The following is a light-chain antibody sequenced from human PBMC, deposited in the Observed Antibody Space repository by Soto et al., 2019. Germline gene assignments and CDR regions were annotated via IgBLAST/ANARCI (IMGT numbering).Light chain of an antibody. Sequence: EIVMTQSPATLSVSPGERATLSCRASRSISSDLAWYQQKPGQAPRLLIYGASTRATGIPARFRGSGSGTAFTLTISSLQSADFALYYCQQYNNWPPLTFGGGTKVEIK. J-gene: IGKJ4*01. CDR1: RSISSD. V-gene: IGKV3-15*01. CDR2: GAS. CDR3: QQYNNWPPLT.